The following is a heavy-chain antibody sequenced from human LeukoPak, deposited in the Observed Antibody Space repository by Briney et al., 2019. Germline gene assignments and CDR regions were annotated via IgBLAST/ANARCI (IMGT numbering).Heavy chain of an antibody. J-gene: IGHJ4*02. CDR2: ISYDGSNK. Sequence: GGSLRHSCAASGFTFSSYAMHWVRQAPGKGLEWVAVISYDGSNKYYADSVKGRFTISRDNSKNTLYLQMNSLRAEDTALYYCAKDAQGLVRGGIYFDFWGQGSLVTVSS. D-gene: IGHD6-19*01. CDR3: AKDAQGLVRGGIYFDF. CDR1: GFTFSSYA. V-gene: IGHV3-30-3*01.